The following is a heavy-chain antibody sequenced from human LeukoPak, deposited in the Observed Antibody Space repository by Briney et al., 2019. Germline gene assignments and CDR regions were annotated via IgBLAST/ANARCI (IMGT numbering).Heavy chain of an antibody. CDR3: ARHGYHCFDQ. V-gene: IGHV3-7*05. J-gene: IGHJ4*02. CDR2: INENGNDI. D-gene: IGHD2-2*03. Sequence: RESLRLSCEASGFTLRNYWMTWVRQAPRKGLEWLANINENGNDIFYVDSVEGRFTVSRDNARNSLYLQMNSLRAEDTAVYYCARHGYHCFDQWGQGTLVTVSS. CDR1: GFTLRNYW.